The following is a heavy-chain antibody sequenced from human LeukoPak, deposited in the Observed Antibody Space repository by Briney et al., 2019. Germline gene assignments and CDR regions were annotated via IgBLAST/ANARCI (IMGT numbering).Heavy chain of an antibody. Sequence: GGSLRLSCVASGFTFSNAWMYWVRQPPGKGLEWVGRIKSKIDGGTTQYAAPVKGRFTISRDDSKNTLYLQMNSLKTEDTAVYYCTTDAPYYYGSGTKTDAFDLWGQGTMVTVSS. D-gene: IGHD3-10*01. J-gene: IGHJ3*01. CDR1: GFTFSNAW. CDR3: TTDAPYYYGSGTKTDAFDL. V-gene: IGHV3-15*01. CDR2: IKSKIDGGTT.